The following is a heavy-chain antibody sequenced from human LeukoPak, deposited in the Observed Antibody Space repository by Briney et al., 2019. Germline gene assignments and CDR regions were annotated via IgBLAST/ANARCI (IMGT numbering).Heavy chain of an antibody. CDR1: GFTFSSYA. CDR3: ARAPSEIGGYYPEYFRH. V-gene: IGHV3-23*01. D-gene: IGHD3-22*01. CDR2: LGGSGGSP. Sequence: GGPLRLSCAASGFTFSSYAMSGVRQAPGKGREWVSSLGGSGGSPNYANSVKGRFTISRDNAKNTVSLQMNSLRAEDTGVYYCARAPSEIGGYYPEYFRHWGQGTLVTVSS. J-gene: IGHJ1*01.